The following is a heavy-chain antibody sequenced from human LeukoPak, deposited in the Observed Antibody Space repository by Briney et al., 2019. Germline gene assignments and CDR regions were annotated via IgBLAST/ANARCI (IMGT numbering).Heavy chain of an antibody. D-gene: IGHD3-22*01. CDR3: ARQGRITMIVVLIDDAFDI. V-gene: IGHV4-39*01. CDR2: IYYSGST. CDR1: GGSISSSSYY. J-gene: IGHJ3*02. Sequence: TSETLSLTCTVSGGSISSSSYYWGWIRQPPGKGLEWIGSIYYSGSTYYNPSLKSRVTISVDTSKNQFSLKLSSVTAADTAVYYCARQGRITMIVVLIDDAFDIWGQGTMVTVSS.